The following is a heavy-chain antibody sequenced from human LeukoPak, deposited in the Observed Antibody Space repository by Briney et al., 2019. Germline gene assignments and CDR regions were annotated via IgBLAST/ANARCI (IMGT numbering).Heavy chain of an antibody. D-gene: IGHD5-18*01. Sequence: GEALKISCNGSGYSFTSYWIGWVRQIPGKGLEWMGIIYPGDSDTRYSPSLQGQVTISADKSISTAYLQWSSLKASDTAMYYCARQRFRGYSYGFPDYWGQGTLVTVSS. CDR2: IYPGDSDT. J-gene: IGHJ4*02. V-gene: IGHV5-51*01. CDR3: ARQRFRGYSYGFPDY. CDR1: GYSFTSYW.